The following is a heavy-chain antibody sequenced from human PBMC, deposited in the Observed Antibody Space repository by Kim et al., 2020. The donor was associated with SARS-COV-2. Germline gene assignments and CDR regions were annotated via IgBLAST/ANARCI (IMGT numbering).Heavy chain of an antibody. CDR3: ARTFYDSSAYYYVDY. J-gene: IGHJ4*02. D-gene: IGHD3-22*01. CDR1: GYTFTTYG. Sequence: ASVKVSCKASGYTFTTYGMNWVRQAPGQGLEWMGWINTNTGNPTFAQGFTGRFVFSLDTSVSTAYLQINSLKAEDTAVYYCARTFYDSSAYYYVDYWGQGTLVTVSS. V-gene: IGHV7-4-1*02. CDR2: INTNTGNP.